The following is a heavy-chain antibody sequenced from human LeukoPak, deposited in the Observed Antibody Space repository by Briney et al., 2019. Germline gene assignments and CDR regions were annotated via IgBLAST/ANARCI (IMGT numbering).Heavy chain of an antibody. D-gene: IGHD3-10*01. Sequence: GESLKISCKGSGYSFTSYWIGWVRQMPGKGLEWMGIIYPGDSDTRYSPSFQGQVTISADKSISTAYLQWSSLKASDTAMYYCARHEGPGVTMVRGVIMPNNWFDPWGQGALVTVSS. CDR3: ARHEGPGVTMVRGVIMPNNWFDP. V-gene: IGHV5-51*01. CDR1: GYSFTSYW. J-gene: IGHJ5*02. CDR2: IYPGDSDT.